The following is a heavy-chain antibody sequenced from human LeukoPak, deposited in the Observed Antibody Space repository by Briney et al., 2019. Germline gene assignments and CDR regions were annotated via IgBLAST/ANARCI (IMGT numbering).Heavy chain of an antibody. CDR3: ARHPGGTMVRGVIIPYYYYGMDV. CDR2: IYYSGST. D-gene: IGHD3-10*01. V-gene: IGHV4-59*08. CDR1: GGSISSYY. J-gene: IGHJ6*02. Sequence: SETLSLTCTVSGGSISSYYWSWIRQPPGKGLEWIGYIYYSGSTNYNPSLKSRVTISVDTSKNQFSLKLSSVTAADTAAYYCARHPGGTMVRGVIIPYYYYGMDVWGQGTTVTVSS.